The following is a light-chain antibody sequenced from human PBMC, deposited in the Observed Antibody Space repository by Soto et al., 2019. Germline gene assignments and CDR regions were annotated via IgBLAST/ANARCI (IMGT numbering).Light chain of an antibody. J-gene: IGKJ4*01. CDR1: QSVSSTY. Sequence: EIVFTQSPCPLSLSPGERATLSCRASQSVSSTYLAWYQEKPGQAPRLLIYDASIRATGIPARFSGSWSGTDFTLTINGLEPEDSAVYYCQQYGSSPLTFGGGTKVDIK. CDR2: DAS. CDR3: QQYGSSPLT. V-gene: IGKV3-20*01.